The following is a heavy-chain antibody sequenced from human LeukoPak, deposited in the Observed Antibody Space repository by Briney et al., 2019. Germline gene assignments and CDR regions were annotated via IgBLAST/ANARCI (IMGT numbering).Heavy chain of an antibody. V-gene: IGHV4-4*02. Sequence: PSETLSLTCAVSGGSNSSSNWWSWVRLPPGKGLEWIGEIYHSGSTNYNPSLKSRVTISVDKSKNQFSLKLSSVTAADTAVYYCARDSGSGSYYGMDVWGKGTTVTVSS. J-gene: IGHJ6*04. CDR2: IYHSGST. D-gene: IGHD3-10*01. CDR1: GGSNSSSNW. CDR3: ARDSGSGSYYGMDV.